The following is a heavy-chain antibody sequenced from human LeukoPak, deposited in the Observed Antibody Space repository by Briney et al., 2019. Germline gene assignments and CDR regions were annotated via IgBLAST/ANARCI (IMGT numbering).Heavy chain of an antibody. CDR2: ISAYKCHT. J-gene: IGHJ5*02. D-gene: IGHD3-22*01. CDR1: GFTFNTYG. CDR3: AREGSLHHSGDYYLSWFDP. V-gene: IGHV1-18*01. Sequence: ASVKVFCRSSGFTFNTYGIAWVRHAPGQGLEGMGWISAYKCHTIYAQKFQDRVTMTTDTSTTTAYMELRGLRSDDTAVYYCAREGSLHHSGDYYLSWFDPWGQGTLVTVSS.